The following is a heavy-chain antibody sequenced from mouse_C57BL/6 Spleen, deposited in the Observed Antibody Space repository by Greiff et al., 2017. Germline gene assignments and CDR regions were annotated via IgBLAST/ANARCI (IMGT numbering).Heavy chain of an antibody. CDR3: AREGYSNYRVGFDY. CDR2: INYDGSST. J-gene: IGHJ2*01. D-gene: IGHD2-5*01. Sequence: EVQLVASEGGLVQPGSSMKLSCTASGFTFSDYYMAWVRQVPEKGLEWVANINYDGSSTYYLDSLKSRFIISRDNAKNILYLQMSSLKSEDTATYYCAREGYSNYRVGFDYWGQGTTLTVSS. V-gene: IGHV5-16*01. CDR1: GFTFSDYY.